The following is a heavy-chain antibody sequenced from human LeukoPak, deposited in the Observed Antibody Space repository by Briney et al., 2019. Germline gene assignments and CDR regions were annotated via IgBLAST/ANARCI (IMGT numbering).Heavy chain of an antibody. D-gene: IGHD3-3*01. CDR1: GYTFTGYY. CDR2: FNPNSGGT. Sequence: GASVKVSCKASGYTFTGYYIHWVRQAPGQGLEWMGWFNPNSGGTNYAQKFQGRVTMTRDTSISTAYMELSRLRSDDTAVYYCARDRYLEWLGYNWFDPWGQGTLVTVSS. CDR3: ARDRYLEWLGYNWFDP. J-gene: IGHJ5*02. V-gene: IGHV1-2*02.